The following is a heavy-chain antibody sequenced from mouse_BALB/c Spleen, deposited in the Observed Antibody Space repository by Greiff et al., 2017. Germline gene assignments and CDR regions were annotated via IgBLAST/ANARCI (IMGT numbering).Heavy chain of an antibody. D-gene: IGHD2-4*01. V-gene: IGHV3-2*02. CDR2: ISYSGST. J-gene: IGHJ3*01. CDR3: ATSIYYDYPWFAY. CDR1: GYSITSDYA. Sequence: ESGPGLVKPSQSLSLTCTVTGYSITSDYAWNWIRQFPGNKLEWMGYISYSGSTSYNPSLKSRISITRDTSKNQFFLQLNSVTTEDTATYYCATSIYYDYPWFAYWGQGTLVTVSA.